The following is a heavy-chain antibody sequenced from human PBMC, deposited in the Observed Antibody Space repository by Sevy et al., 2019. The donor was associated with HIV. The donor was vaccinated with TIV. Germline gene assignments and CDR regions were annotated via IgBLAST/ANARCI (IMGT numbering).Heavy chain of an antibody. CDR3: VRDGGCTSINCLLYFDY. CDR2: ISSSSTYI. D-gene: IGHD2-2*01. CDR1: GFTLSTYS. Sequence: KAAGSLRLSCAASGFTLSTYSMNWVRQAPGKGLEWVSTISSSSTYIYYADSVKGRFTISRDNAKNSLYLQMNSLRAEDTAVYYCVRDGGCTSINCLLYFDYWGQGTLVTVSS. V-gene: IGHV3-21*01. J-gene: IGHJ4*02.